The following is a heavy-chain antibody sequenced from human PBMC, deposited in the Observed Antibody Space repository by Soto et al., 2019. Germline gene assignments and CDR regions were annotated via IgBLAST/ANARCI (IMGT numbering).Heavy chain of an antibody. D-gene: IGHD6-6*01. Sequence: QVQLVQSGAEVKKPGASVKVSCKASGYTFTSYGISWVRQAPGQGLEWMGWISAYNGNTNYAQKLQGRVTMTTDTSTSTDYMELRSLRSDDTAVYYCARRYYSSSSDLPNYYYYGMDVWGQGTTVTVSS. V-gene: IGHV1-18*04. J-gene: IGHJ6*02. CDR3: ARRYYSSSSDLPNYYYYGMDV. CDR2: ISAYNGNT. CDR1: GYTFTSYG.